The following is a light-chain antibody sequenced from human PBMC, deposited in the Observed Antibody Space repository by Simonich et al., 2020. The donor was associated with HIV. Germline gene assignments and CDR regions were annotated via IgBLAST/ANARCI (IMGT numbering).Light chain of an antibody. Sequence: EIVMTQSPATLSVSPGERVTLSCRASQSISSNLAGYQQKPGQAPRLLIYGASTRATGIPARFSGRGSGTEFTLTISSLQPEDFATYYCQQANSFPITFGQGTRLEIK. V-gene: IGKV3-15*01. J-gene: IGKJ5*01. CDR3: QQANSFPIT. CDR2: GAS. CDR1: QSISSN.